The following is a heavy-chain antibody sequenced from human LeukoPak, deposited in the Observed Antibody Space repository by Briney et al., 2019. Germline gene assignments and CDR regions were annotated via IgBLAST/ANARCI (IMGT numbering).Heavy chain of an antibody. D-gene: IGHD3-10*01. CDR1: GGTFSSCA. J-gene: IGHJ3*02. Sequence: GASVKVSCKASGGTFSSCAISWLRQAPGQGLEWMGRIIPIFGTANYAQKFQGRVTITTDESTSTAYMELSSLGSEDTAVYYCARERGSGVIGASDIWGQGTMVTVSS. CDR2: IIPIFGTA. V-gene: IGHV1-69*05. CDR3: ARERGSGVIGASDI.